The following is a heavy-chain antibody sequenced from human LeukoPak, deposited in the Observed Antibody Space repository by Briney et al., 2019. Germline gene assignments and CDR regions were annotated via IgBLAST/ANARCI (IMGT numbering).Heavy chain of an antibody. CDR2: IFYSGGT. CDR1: GGSFISSSYL. Sequence: SETLSLTCTVSGGSFISSSYLWGWIRQPPEKGLEWIANIFYSGGTEYNASLRSRVTISVDTSKNQYSLKVTSVTAADTAVYYCRGSYGSGRKRFDYWGQGTLVTVSS. V-gene: IGHV4-39*07. CDR3: RGSYGSGRKRFDY. D-gene: IGHD3-10*01. J-gene: IGHJ4*02.